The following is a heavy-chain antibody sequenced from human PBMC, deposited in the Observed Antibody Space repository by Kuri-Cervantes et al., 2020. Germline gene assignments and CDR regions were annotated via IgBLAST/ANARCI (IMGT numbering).Heavy chain of an antibody. V-gene: IGHV3-48*04. Sequence: GESLKISCAASGFTFSSYSMNWVRQAPGKGLEWVSYISSSSSTIYYADSVKGRFTISRDSAKNSLYLQMNSLRAEDTAVYYCASDTYDSSGYYYVDQWGQGTLVTVSS. J-gene: IGHJ4*02. D-gene: IGHD3-22*01. CDR1: GFTFSSYS. CDR3: ASDTYDSSGYYYVDQ. CDR2: ISSSSSTI.